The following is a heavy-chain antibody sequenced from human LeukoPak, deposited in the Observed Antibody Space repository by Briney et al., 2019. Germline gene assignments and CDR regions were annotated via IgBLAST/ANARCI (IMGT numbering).Heavy chain of an antibody. D-gene: IGHD3-10*01. Sequence: GGSLRLSCAGSGFALKSYSLSWVRQAPGKGLEWVSSISSTSAYIYYADSVKGRFTISRDNSKNTLYLQMNSLRAEDTAVYYCARGPTYYYGSGSNPIDYWGQGTLVTVSS. CDR3: ARGPTYYYGSGSNPIDY. J-gene: IGHJ4*02. CDR2: ISSTSAYI. V-gene: IGHV3-21*01. CDR1: GFALKSYS.